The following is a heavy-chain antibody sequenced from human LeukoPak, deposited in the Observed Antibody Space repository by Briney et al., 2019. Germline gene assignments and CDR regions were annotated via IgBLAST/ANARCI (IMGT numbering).Heavy chain of an antibody. CDR3: VREIVTQDLYMEV. V-gene: IGHV4-39*07. J-gene: IGHJ6*03. CDR1: GGSVSNDDFY. D-gene: IGHD3-16*02. Sequence: PSETLFLTCAVSGGSVSNDDFYWLWIRQPPGKGLEWIGSLTYSGRSFSNPSLKSRVTTSVDTSKNQIFLKLSSVTAADTAVYCCVREIVTQDLYMEVWGTGTTVTVAS. CDR2: LTYSGRS.